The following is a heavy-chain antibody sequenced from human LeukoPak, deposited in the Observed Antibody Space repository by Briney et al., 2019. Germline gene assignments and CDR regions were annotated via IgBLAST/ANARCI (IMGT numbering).Heavy chain of an antibody. CDR1: GGTFSSYA. J-gene: IGHJ4*02. CDR3: ARAGGGIAAATTLLIDY. Sequence: SVTVCCTASGGTFSSYAFSWVRQAPGQGLEWMGGIIPILGIANYAQEFQGRVTITADKSTSTAYMELSSLRSEDTAVYYCARAGGGIAAATTLLIDYWGQGALVTVSS. V-gene: IGHV1-69*10. D-gene: IGHD6-13*01. CDR2: IIPILGIA.